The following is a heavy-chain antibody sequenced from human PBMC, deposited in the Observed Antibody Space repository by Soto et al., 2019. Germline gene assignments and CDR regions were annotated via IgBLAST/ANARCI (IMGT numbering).Heavy chain of an antibody. V-gene: IGHV1-69*02. CDR1: GGTFNSYT. CDR2: IIPVLGVP. Sequence: QVQLVQSGAEVKKPGSSVKVSCKASGGTFNSYTFSWLRQAPGQGLEWMGRIIPVLGVPNYAPKLQGRVRIAADKSTGTAYMDLSSLRPEDTAVYYCARAPFYGDFGGVAAFELWGQGTLVTVSS. J-gene: IGHJ3*01. CDR3: ARAPFYGDFGGVAAFEL. D-gene: IGHD3-16*01.